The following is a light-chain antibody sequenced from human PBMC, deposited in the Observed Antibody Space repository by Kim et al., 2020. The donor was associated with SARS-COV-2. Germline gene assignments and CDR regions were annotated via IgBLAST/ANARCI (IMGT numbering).Light chain of an antibody. J-gene: IGKJ2*01. Sequence: VVLTQSPATLSLSPGERATLSCRASETVSSSHLAWYQQKHGQAPRILFYSASRRATGIPDRFSGSGSGRNFTLTVSRLETEDFAVYYCQQYVNSPFTFGQGTKLEI. CDR2: SAS. CDR3: QQYVNSPFT. V-gene: IGKV3-20*01. CDR1: ETVSSSH.